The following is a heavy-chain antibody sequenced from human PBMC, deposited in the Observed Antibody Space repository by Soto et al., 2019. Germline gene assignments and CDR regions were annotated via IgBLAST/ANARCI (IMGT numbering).Heavy chain of an antibody. D-gene: IGHD5-12*01. Sequence: QVQLVQSGAEVKKPGSSVKVSCKASGGTFSSYTISWVRQAPGQGLEWMGRIIPILGIANYAQKFQGRVTITAAKCTSTAYMELSSLRSEDTAVYYCASTRRDRYNFGMDVWGQGTTVTVSS. J-gene: IGHJ6*02. CDR3: ASTRRDRYNFGMDV. CDR1: GGTFSSYT. V-gene: IGHV1-69*02. CDR2: IIPILGIA.